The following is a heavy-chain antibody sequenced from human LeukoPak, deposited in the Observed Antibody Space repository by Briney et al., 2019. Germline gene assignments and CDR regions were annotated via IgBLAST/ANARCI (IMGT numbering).Heavy chain of an antibody. J-gene: IGHJ4*02. V-gene: IGHV3-9*01. D-gene: IGHD6-19*01. Sequence: ALRPPFSALGFLFDGFAMPWGPRAPGKGLGGGSGISWNSGSIDYADSVKGRFTISRDNAKNSLYLQMNSLRGEDTAVYYCARVRYDSGWYDYWGQGALVIVSS. CDR3: ARVRYDSGWYDY. CDR1: GFLFDGFA. CDR2: ISWNSGSI.